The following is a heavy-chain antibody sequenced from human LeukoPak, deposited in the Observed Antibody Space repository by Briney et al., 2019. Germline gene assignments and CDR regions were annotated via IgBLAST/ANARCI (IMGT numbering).Heavy chain of an antibody. CDR2: ISYDGSNK. CDR1: GFTFSSYG. Sequence: GRSLRLSCAASGFTFSSYGMHWVRQAPGKGLEWVAVISYDGSNKYYADSVKGRFTISRDNSKNTLYLQMNSLRDEDTAVYYCAKSRKVAATSPPPPASWGQGTLVTVSS. J-gene: IGHJ5*02. D-gene: IGHD2-15*01. CDR3: AKSRKVAATSPPPPAS. V-gene: IGHV3-30*18.